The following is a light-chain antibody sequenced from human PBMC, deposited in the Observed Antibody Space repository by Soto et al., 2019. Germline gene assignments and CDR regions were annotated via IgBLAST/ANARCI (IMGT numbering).Light chain of an antibody. V-gene: IGLV2-8*01. J-gene: IGLJ1*01. CDR1: SSDVGAYNY. CDR2: EVS. CDR3: SSYAGSNNYV. Sequence: QSALTQPPSASGSPGQSVTISCTETSSDVGAYNYLSWYQQHPGKAPKLMIYEVSKRPSGVPDRFSGSKSGNTASLTVSGLQAEDEADYYCSSYAGSNNYVFGTGTKLTVL.